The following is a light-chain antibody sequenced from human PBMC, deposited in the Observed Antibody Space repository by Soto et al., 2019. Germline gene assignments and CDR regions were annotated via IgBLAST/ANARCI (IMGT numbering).Light chain of an antibody. CDR3: AAWEDSLSGAV. V-gene: IGLV1-47*01. Sequence: QSVLTQPPSASGTPGQRVTISCSGSRSNIGSSNVYWYQQLPGTAPKLLIYKDSQRPSWVPDRFSGSKSGTSASLAISGLRSEDGADYYCAAWEDSLSGAVFGGGTQLTAL. J-gene: IGLJ7*02. CDR2: KDS. CDR1: RSNIGSSN.